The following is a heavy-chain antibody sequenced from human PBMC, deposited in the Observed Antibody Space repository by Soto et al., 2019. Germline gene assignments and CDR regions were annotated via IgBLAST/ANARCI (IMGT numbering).Heavy chain of an antibody. CDR1: GDSLTNNHW. V-gene: IGHV4-4*02. Sequence: QLQLRESGPGLVQPSGTLSLTCDVSGDSLTNNHWWSWVRQAPGKGLEWIGEIWHTGRPNYNPSLKSRVAISIDKSKNQFCLKLSSVTAADTAVYYCVRDSRTGCSSINCYMHWGQGTLVTVSS. D-gene: IGHD2-15*01. CDR3: VRDSRTGCSSINCYMH. J-gene: IGHJ4*02. CDR2: IWHTGRP.